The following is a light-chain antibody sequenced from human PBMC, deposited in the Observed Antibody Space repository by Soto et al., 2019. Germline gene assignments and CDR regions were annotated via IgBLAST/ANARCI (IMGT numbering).Light chain of an antibody. CDR3: QQCNNWPAIT. J-gene: IGKJ5*01. CDR1: QSISNN. V-gene: IGKV3-15*01. Sequence: EIVITQSPATLSVSPGERATLSFGASQSISNNLAWYQQKPGRAPRLLIYGASTRATGIPARFSGSGSGTEFTLTISSLQSEDFAVYYCQQCNNWPAITFGQGTRLEIK. CDR2: GAS.